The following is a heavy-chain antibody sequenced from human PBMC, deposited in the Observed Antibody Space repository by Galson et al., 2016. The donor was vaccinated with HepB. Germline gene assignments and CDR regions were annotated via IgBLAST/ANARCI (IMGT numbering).Heavy chain of an antibody. CDR3: VREGGDCSTGTCYFYYYYMDV. Sequence: SLRLSCAASGFSVSQSYMSWVRQAPGKGLEWVSVMYNTGRTDYADSVKGRFTISRDNSKNTLDLEMTSLRTEDTAVYYCVREGGDCSTGTCYFYYYYMDVWGKGTTVTVSS. CDR1: GFSVSQSY. CDR2: MYNTGRT. D-gene: IGHD2-15*01. V-gene: IGHV3-53*01. J-gene: IGHJ6*03.